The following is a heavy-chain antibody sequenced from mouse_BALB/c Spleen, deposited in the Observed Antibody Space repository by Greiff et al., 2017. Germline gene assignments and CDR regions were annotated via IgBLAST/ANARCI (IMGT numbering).Heavy chain of an antibody. CDR2: IDPSDSYT. V-gene: IGHV1-69*02. CDR3: ARCYGNYVAMDY. Sequence: QVQLQQSGAELVKPGASVKLSCKASGYTFTSYWMHWVKQRPGQGLEWIGEIDPSDSYTNYNQKFKGKATLTVDKSSSTAYMQLSSLTSEDSAVYYCARCYGNYVAMDYWGQGTSVTVSS. D-gene: IGHD2-1*01. J-gene: IGHJ4*01. CDR1: GYTFTSYW.